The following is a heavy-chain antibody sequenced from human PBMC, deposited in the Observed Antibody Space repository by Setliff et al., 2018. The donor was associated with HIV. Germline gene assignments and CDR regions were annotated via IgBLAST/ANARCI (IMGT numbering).Heavy chain of an antibody. CDR1: GGSFSGYY. D-gene: IGHD1-26*01. CDR2: INHSGST. V-gene: IGHV4-34*01. Sequence: SETLSLTCAVYGGSFSGYYWSWIRQPPGKGLEWIGEINHSGSTNYNPSLKRRVTISVDTSKNQFSLKLSSVTAADTAVYYCARVIIVSGSYYFDYWGQGTLVTVSS. J-gene: IGHJ4*02. CDR3: ARVIIVSGSYYFDY.